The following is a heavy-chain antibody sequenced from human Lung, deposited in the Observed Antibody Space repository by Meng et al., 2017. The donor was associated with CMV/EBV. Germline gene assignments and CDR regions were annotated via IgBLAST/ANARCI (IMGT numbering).Heavy chain of an antibody. D-gene: IGHD6-6*01. CDR1: GGMFSSYA. CDR2: IVPILGIT. J-gene: IGHJ6*02. Sequence: SVXVSXXASGGMFSSYAISWVRQAPGQGLEWMGGIVPILGITNYAQNFQDRVTITADKSTSTAYMELNSLRSEDTAVYYCSDYRMYSSSSFVQGYYNGVDVWGQGTTVXVSS. CDR3: SDYRMYSSSSFVQGYYNGVDV. V-gene: IGHV1-69*10.